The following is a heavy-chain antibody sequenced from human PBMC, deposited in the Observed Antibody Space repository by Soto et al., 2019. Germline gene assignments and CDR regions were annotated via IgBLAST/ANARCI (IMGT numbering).Heavy chain of an antibody. D-gene: IGHD7-27*01. J-gene: IGHJ4*02. CDR3: ARGPSGDKVDY. CDR1: GGSISNVNYC. CDR2: SYNGGST. V-gene: IGHV4-30-4*01. Sequence: QVQLQESGPGLVKPSETLSLTCTVSGGSISNVNYCWSWIRQSPDKGLEWIGNSYNGGSTYNNPSLKSRVTISVDTSNNQFSLKLSSVSATDTAVYYCARGPSGDKVDYWGQGTLVTVSS.